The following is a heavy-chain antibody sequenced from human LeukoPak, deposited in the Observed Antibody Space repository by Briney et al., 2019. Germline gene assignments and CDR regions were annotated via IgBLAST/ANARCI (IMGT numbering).Heavy chain of an antibody. V-gene: IGHV3-33*01. J-gene: IGHJ4*02. CDR2: IWYDGSNK. D-gene: IGHD6-13*01. Sequence: PGGSLRLSCAASGFTFSSYCMHWGRQAPGKGLEWVAVIWYDGSNKYSADSVKGRFTVSRDNSKNRLYLQMNSLRAEDTAVYYCARGIAAAGTPWDYWGQGTLVTVSS. CDR1: GFTFSSYC. CDR3: ARGIAAAGTPWDY.